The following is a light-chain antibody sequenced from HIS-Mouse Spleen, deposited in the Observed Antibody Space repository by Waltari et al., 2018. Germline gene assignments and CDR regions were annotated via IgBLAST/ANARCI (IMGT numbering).Light chain of an antibody. V-gene: IGKV4-1*01. CDR3: QQYYSTPDT. J-gene: IGKJ2*01. Sequence: DIVMTQSPDSLAVSLGERATINCKSSQSVLYSSNNKNYLAWYPQKPGKPPKLLMYWASTRESGIPDRFSGSGSRTDFTRTISILQAADVTVYYSQQYYSTPDTFGQGTKLEIK. CDR1: QSVLYSSNNKNY. CDR2: WAS.